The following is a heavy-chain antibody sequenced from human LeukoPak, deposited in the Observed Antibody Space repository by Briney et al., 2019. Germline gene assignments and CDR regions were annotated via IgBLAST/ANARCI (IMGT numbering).Heavy chain of an antibody. CDR1: GFTFSSYA. CDR3: ARDLFQTKIFDY. V-gene: IGHV3-30*04. CDR2: IPYDGSNK. J-gene: IGHJ4*02. D-gene: IGHD1-14*01. Sequence: GGSLRLSCAASGFTFSSYAMHWVRQAPSKGLEWVAVIPYDGSNKYYADSVKGRFTISRDNSKNTLYLQMNSLRAEDTAVYYCARDLFQTKIFDYWGQGTLVTVSS.